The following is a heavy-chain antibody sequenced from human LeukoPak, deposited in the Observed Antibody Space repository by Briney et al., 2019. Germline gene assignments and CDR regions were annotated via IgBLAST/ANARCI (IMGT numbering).Heavy chain of an antibody. V-gene: IGHV1-46*01. J-gene: IGHJ4*02. CDR3: ARGTTDDY. D-gene: IGHD1-1*01. CDR1: GYTFTGYY. CDR2: INPSGGST. Sequence: ASVKVSCKASGYTFTGYYIDWVRQAPGQGLEWMGVINPSGGSTRYAQKFQGRVTMTGDPSTRTVYMELSSLTSDDTAVYYCARGTTDDYWGQGTPVTVSS.